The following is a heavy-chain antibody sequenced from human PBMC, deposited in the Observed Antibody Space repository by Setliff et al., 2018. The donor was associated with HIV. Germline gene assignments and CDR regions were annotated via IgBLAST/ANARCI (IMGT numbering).Heavy chain of an antibody. CDR3: ARGPTGSGSAYLDF. CDR2: ISWNGGST. CDR1: GFTFDDYA. J-gene: IGHJ4*02. V-gene: IGHV3-43D*03. Sequence: AGGSLRLSCAASGFTFDDYAMHWVRQVPGKGLEWVSLISWNGGSTYYADSVRGRFAISRDNNKNFLYLQMSSLRTDDSALYYCARGPTGSGSAYLDFWGQGTLVTVSS. D-gene: IGHD3-10*01.